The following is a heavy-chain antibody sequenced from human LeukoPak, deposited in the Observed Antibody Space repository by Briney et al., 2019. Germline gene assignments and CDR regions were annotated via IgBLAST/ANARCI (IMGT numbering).Heavy chain of an antibody. CDR1: GFTFSSYE. V-gene: IGHV3-48*03. J-gene: IGHJ6*02. CDR2: ISNSGITI. D-gene: IGHD4-17*01. Sequence: GGSLRLSCTASGFTFSSYEMNWVRQAPGKGLEWVSYISNSGITIYYADSVKGRFTISRDNAENSLYLQMNSLRAEDTAVYYCAWFAHEDSTVINGVRNMDYYYGMDVWGQGTTVTVSS. CDR3: AWFAHEDSTVINGVRNMDYYYGMDV.